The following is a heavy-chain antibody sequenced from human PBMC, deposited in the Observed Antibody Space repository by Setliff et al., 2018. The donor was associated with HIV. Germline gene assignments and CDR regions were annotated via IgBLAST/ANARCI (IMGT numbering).Heavy chain of an antibody. Sequence: SETLSLTCGVSGDSITGSFYWAWIRQPPGKGLEWIGEINHSGSTNYNPSLKSRVTISVDTSKNQFSLKLSSVTAADTAVFYCARLTTTCHYDSSAYYHPVWGQGTLVTVSS. D-gene: IGHD3-22*01. CDR1: GDSITGSFY. J-gene: IGHJ4*02. V-gene: IGHV4-34*01. CDR2: INHSGST. CDR3: ARLTTTCHYDSSAYYHPV.